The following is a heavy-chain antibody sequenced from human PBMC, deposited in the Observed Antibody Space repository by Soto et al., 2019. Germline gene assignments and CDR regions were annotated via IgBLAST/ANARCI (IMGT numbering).Heavy chain of an antibody. J-gene: IGHJ5*02. CDR1: GGSFSGYY. Sequence: QVQLQQWGAGLLKPSETLSLTCAVYGGSFSGYYWSWIRQPPGKGLEWIGEINHSGSTNYNPSLKSRVTISVDTSKNQFSLKLSSVTAADTAVYYCARGSPDNLTGYYTANWFDPWGQGTLVTVSS. CDR2: INHSGST. CDR3: ARGSPDNLTGYYTANWFDP. D-gene: IGHD3-9*01. V-gene: IGHV4-34*01.